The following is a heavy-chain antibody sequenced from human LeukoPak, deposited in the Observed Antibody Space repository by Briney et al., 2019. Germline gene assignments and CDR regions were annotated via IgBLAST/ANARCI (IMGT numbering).Heavy chain of an antibody. CDR2: IYYSGIT. Sequence: SETLSLTCTVSGGSISSNSWSWIRQSPGKGLEWIGYIYYSGITNYNPSLKSRVTISVDTSKNQFSLKLSSVTAADTAVYYCARAASNRHSSSSRYYFDYWGQGTLVTVSS. D-gene: IGHD6-6*01. CDR1: GGSISSNS. CDR3: ARAASNRHSSSSRYYFDY. J-gene: IGHJ4*02. V-gene: IGHV4-59*01.